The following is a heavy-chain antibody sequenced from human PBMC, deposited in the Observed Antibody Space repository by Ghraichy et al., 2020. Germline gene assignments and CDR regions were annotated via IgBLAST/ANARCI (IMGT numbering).Heavy chain of an antibody. CDR3: ARDHPYSSGSYPLLPPDYYYYYGMDV. D-gene: IGHD3-22*01. CDR1: GGSISSSNW. CDR2: IYHSGST. J-gene: IGHJ6*02. Sequence: SETLSLTCAVSGGSISSSNWWSWVRQPPGKGLEWIGEIYHSGSTNYNPSLKSRVTISVDKSKNQFSLKLSSVTAADTAVYYCARDHPYSSGSYPLLPPDYYYYYGMDVGGQGTTVTVSS. V-gene: IGHV4-4*02.